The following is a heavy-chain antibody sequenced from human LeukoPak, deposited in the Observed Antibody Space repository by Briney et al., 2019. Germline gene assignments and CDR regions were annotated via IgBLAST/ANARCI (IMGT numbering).Heavy chain of an antibody. J-gene: IGHJ4*02. D-gene: IGHD6-19*01. CDR3: ASCIAVAGMVPDY. CDR2: INPSGGST. Sequence: ASVKVSCEASGYTFTSYYMHWVRQAPGQGLEWMGIINPSGGSTSYAQKFQGRVTMTRDTSTSTVYMELSSLRSEDTAVYYCASCIAVAGMVPDYWGQGTLVTVSS. V-gene: IGHV1-46*01. CDR1: GYTFTSYY.